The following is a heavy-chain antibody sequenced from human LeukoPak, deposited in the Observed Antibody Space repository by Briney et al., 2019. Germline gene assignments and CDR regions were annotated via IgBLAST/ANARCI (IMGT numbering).Heavy chain of an antibody. D-gene: IGHD3-3*01. Sequence: RTGGSLRLSCAASGFTLSSYAMHWVRQAPGKGLEWVAVISYDGSNKYYADSVKGRFTISRDNSKNTLYLQMNSLRAEDTAVYYCARDGASSYYGFWSGYYNYFDYWGQGTLVTVSS. CDR2: ISYDGSNK. J-gene: IGHJ4*02. V-gene: IGHV3-30-3*01. CDR3: ARDGASSYYGFWSGYYNYFDY. CDR1: GFTLSSYA.